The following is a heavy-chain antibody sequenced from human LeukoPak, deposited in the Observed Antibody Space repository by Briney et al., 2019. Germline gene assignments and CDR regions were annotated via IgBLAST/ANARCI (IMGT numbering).Heavy chain of an antibody. Sequence: PGGSLRLSCAASGFTFSYHGMQWVRQAPGKGLDWVADIWYDGSNKYYADSVKGRFTISRDNSKSTLYLQMNSLRTEDTAVYYCARDHGSGSPPYGMDVWGQGTTVTVSS. V-gene: IGHV3-33*01. CDR1: GFTFSYHG. CDR2: IWYDGSNK. J-gene: IGHJ6*02. CDR3: ARDHGSGSPPYGMDV. D-gene: IGHD6-19*01.